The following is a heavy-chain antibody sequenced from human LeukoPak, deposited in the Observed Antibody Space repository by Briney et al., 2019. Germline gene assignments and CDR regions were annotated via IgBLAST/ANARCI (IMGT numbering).Heavy chain of an antibody. CDR1: GFTFSCYA. Sequence: GGSLRLSCAASGFTFSCYAMSWVRQAPGKGLEWVSSIIGSDGSTYHVDSVKGRFTISRDNSKNTLYLQMNSLRAEDTAVYFCAKGIDYYYGMDVWGQGTTVTVSS. CDR3: AKGIDYYYGMDV. CDR2: IIGSDGST. J-gene: IGHJ6*02. V-gene: IGHV3-23*01. D-gene: IGHD2-15*01.